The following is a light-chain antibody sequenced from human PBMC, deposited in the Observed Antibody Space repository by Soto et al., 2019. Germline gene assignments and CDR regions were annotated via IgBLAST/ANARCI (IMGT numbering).Light chain of an antibody. V-gene: IGLV2-11*01. CDR1: SSDVGGYNY. J-gene: IGLJ1*01. Sequence: QSVLTQPRSVSGSPGQSVTISCTGTSSDVGGYNYVSWYQHHPGKAPKLMIYDVTKRPSGVRDRFSASKSGNTASLTISGLQADDEADYYCCSYAGSYTYVFGTGTKVTVL. CDR2: DVT. CDR3: CSYAGSYTYV.